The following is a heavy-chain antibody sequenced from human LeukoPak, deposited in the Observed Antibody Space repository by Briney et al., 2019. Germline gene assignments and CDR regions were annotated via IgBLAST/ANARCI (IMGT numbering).Heavy chain of an antibody. V-gene: IGHV1-2*02. CDR1: GYTFTGYY. Sequence: GASVKVSCQASGYTFTGYYMHWVRQAPGQGLEWMGWINPNSGDTNYAQKFQGRVTMTRDTSINTAYMELTRLTSDDTAVYYCARGYLWFGGDWGQGSLVTVSS. J-gene: IGHJ4*02. CDR3: ARGYLWFGGD. CDR2: INPNSGDT. D-gene: IGHD3-10*01.